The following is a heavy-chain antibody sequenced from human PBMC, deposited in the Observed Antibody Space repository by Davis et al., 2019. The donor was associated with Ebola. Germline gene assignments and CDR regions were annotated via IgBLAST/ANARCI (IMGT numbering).Heavy chain of an antibody. D-gene: IGHD5-18*01. V-gene: IGHV1-8*01. Sequence: SVKGPCKASGYTFTSYDMTWVRQAPGQGLEWMGWMNPNSGNTGYAQKFQGRVTMTRNTSITTAYMELSSLRSDDSAVYYCARGTRDTALWGQGTLVTVSS. J-gene: IGHJ4*02. CDR3: ARGTRDTAL. CDR2: MNPNSGNT. CDR1: GYTFTSYD.